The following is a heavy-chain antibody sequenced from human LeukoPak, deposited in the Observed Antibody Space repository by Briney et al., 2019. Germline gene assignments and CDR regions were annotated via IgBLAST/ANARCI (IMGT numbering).Heavy chain of an antibody. CDR2: ISGGGGGT. Sequence: PGASLRLSCAASGFTFSSYAMSWVRQAPGKGLEWVSAISGGGGGTYYADSVKGRFTISRDNSKNTLYLQMNSLRAEDTAVYYCAKDLSTLVRGVITLWGQGALVTASS. J-gene: IGHJ4*02. CDR3: AKDLSTLVRGVITL. D-gene: IGHD3-10*01. CDR1: GFTFSSYA. V-gene: IGHV3-23*01.